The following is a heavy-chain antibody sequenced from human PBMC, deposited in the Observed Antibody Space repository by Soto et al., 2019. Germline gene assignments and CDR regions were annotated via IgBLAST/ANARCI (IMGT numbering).Heavy chain of an antibody. J-gene: IGHJ4*02. V-gene: IGHV3-7*05. Sequence: EVQFVESGGDSVQPGGSLRLSCLVSGLSIDTYWMGWVRQFPDKGLEWVANIKYDDSEKPYMDSVEGRFTISRDNAKNTLFLQMTRLRVEDTAIYYCAAWSHRHWFDYWGRGTLVTVSS. CDR1: GLSIDTYW. CDR2: IKYDDSEK. CDR3: AAWSHRHWFDY. D-gene: IGHD1-1*01.